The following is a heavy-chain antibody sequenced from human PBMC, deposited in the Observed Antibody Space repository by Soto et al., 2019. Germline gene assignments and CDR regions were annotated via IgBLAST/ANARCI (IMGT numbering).Heavy chain of an antibody. CDR1: GFTFSSHA. CDR2: LSDSGDSI. V-gene: IGHV3-23*01. Sequence: EVQLLESGGGLVQPGRSLRLSCTASGFTFSSHAMTWVRQAPGKGLEWVSGLSDSGDSIYYADSVKGRFTIYRAMNTLYLQMNTLRVEDTAVYYCAKVSSSWYAGFFDLWGQGTLVTVSS. D-gene: IGHD6-13*01. CDR3: AKVSSSWYAGFFDL. J-gene: IGHJ4*02.